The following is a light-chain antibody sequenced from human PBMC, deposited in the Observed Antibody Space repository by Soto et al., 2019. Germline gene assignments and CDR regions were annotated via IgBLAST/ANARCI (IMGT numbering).Light chain of an antibody. CDR1: DSNY. Sequence: QSVLTQPPSASGSPGQSVTISCTGTDSNYASWYQQHPGKAPKLLIYEVVKRPSGVPDRFSGSKSGNTASLTVSGLQTEDEADYQCTSYAGNNNLVFGGGTKLTVL. CDR2: EVV. J-gene: IGLJ2*01. V-gene: IGLV2-8*01. CDR3: TSYAGNNNLV.